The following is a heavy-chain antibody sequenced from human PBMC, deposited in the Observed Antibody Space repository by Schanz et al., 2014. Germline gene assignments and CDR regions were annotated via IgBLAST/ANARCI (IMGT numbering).Heavy chain of an antibody. CDR2: ISSSSSTR. J-gene: IGHJ3*02. Sequence: EVQLLESGGGLVQPGGSLRLSCAASGFTFSSYAMSWVRQAPGKGLEWVSYISSSSSTRYYAESVKGRFTISRDNAKNSLYLQMNGLRAEDTAVYYCARVALPGYSSPRDAFDIWGQGTMVTVSS. CDR1: GFTFSSYA. V-gene: IGHV3-48*04. CDR3: ARVALPGYSSPRDAFDI. D-gene: IGHD5-18*01.